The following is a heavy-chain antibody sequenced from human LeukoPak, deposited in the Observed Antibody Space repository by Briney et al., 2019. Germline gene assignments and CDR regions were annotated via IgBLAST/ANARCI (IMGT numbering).Heavy chain of an antibody. J-gene: IGHJ6*02. CDR2: IKQDGSEK. CDR3: ARDSSGPHYGMDV. CDR1: GFTFSSYW. D-gene: IGHD6-19*01. V-gene: IGHV3-7*01. Sequence: GGSLGLSCAASGFTFSSYWMSWVRQAPGKGLEWVANIKQDGSEKYYVDSVKGRFTISRDNAKNSLYLQMNSLRAEDTTMYYCARDSSGPHYGMDVWGQGTTVTVSS.